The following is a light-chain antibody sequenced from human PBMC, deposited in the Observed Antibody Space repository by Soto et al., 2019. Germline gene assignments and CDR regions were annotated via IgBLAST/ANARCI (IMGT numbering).Light chain of an antibody. CDR3: QQLSRYPLT. J-gene: IGKJ4*01. Sequence: DIPSTQSPSVLSASVGDTVTITCRASQALSNYLAWYQQKPGKAPDLLIYSASTLQSGVPSRFSGSGSETEFSLTIRALQPEDFATYYCQQLSRYPLTFGGGTKVDIK. CDR2: SAS. V-gene: IGKV1-9*01. CDR1: QALSNY.